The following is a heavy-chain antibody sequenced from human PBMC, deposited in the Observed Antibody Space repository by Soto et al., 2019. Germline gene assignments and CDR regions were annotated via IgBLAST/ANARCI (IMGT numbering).Heavy chain of an antibody. D-gene: IGHD3-10*01. CDR1: GHTFVDYY. CDR2: INPKSGST. CDR3: TRDNGLYFGSGSRTPGDDH. J-gene: IGHJ4*02. Sequence: ASVQVSSNTSGHTFVDYYIHWVRHAPGQGLDWLGWINPKSGSTNYAQDFQCRVTITRETSISTVFLEMSRLRSDDTAVYFWTRDNGLYFGSGSRTPGDDHWGQGTQVTVSS. V-gene: IGHV1-2*02.